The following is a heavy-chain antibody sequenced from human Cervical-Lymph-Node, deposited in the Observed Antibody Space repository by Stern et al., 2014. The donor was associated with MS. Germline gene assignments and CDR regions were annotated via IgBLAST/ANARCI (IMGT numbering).Heavy chain of an antibody. CDR3: ARQQGSGYEPVDYYYYGMDV. Sequence: VQLVESGAEVKKPGASVKVSCKASGYTFTGYYMHWVRQAPGQGLEWMGWINPNSGGTNYAQKFQGWVTMTRDTSISTAYMELSRLRSDDTAVYYCARQQGSGYEPVDYYYYGMDVWGQGTTVTVSS. V-gene: IGHV1-2*04. D-gene: IGHD5-12*01. J-gene: IGHJ6*02. CDR2: INPNSGGT. CDR1: GYTFTGYY.